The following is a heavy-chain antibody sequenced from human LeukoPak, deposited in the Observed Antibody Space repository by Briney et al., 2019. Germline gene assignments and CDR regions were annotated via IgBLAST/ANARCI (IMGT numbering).Heavy chain of an antibody. CDR2: INPNSGGT. V-gene: IGHV1-2*02. D-gene: IGHD2-21*02. J-gene: IGHJ4*02. CDR3: ARTGGDLSWFYFDY. CDR1: GYTFTGYY. Sequence: ASVKVSCKASGYTFTGYYMHWVRQATGQGLEWMGWINPNSGGTNYAQKFQGRVTMTRDTSISTAYMELSRLRSDDTAVYYCARTGGDLSWFYFDYWGQGTLVTVSS.